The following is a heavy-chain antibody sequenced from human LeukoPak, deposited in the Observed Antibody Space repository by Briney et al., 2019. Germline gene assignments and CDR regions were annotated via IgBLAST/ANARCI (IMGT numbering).Heavy chain of an antibody. CDR1: GFTFSSYA. J-gene: IGHJ4*02. D-gene: IGHD3-16*02. CDR2: ISGSGGST. V-gene: IGHV3-23*01. Sequence: PGGSLRLSCAASGFTFSSYAMSWVRQAPGKGLEWVSAISGSGGSTYYADSVKGRFAISRDNSKNTLYLQVNSLRAEDTAVYYCAKDLTFGGVIVIPEFDYWGQGTLVTVSS. CDR3: AKDLTFGGVIVIPEFDY.